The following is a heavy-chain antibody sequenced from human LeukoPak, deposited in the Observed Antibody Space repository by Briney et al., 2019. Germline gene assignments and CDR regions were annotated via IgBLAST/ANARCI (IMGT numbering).Heavy chain of an antibody. CDR1: GGSFSGYY. Sequence: SETLSFTCAVYGGSFSGYYWSWIRQPPGKGLEWIGEINHSGSTNYNPSLKSRVTISVDTSKNQFSLKLSSVTAADTAVYYCARGGVDFWSGYSEYYFDYWGQGTLVTVSS. V-gene: IGHV4-34*01. D-gene: IGHD3-3*01. CDR2: INHSGST. J-gene: IGHJ4*02. CDR3: ARGGVDFWSGYSEYYFDY.